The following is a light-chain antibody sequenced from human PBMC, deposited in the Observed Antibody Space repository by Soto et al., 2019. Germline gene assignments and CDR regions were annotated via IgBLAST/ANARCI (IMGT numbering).Light chain of an antibody. CDR2: GAS. J-gene: IGKJ1*01. V-gene: IGKV3-20*01. CDR1: QSVSSIY. CDR3: HQYGSSPPWT. Sequence: EIVLTQSPGTLSLSPRERATLSCRASQSVSSIYLAWYQQKPGQAPRLLIYGASSRATGIPDRFSGSGSGTDFPPSISRLEPEDFAVYYCHQYGSSPPWTFGQGTKVEIK.